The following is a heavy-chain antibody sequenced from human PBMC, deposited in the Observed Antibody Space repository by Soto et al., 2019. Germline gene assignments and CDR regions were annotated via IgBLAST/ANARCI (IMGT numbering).Heavy chain of an antibody. D-gene: IGHD3-10*01. Sequence: QVQLVQSGAEVKNPGASVTVSCKASGYEFDNYGISWVRQAPGQGLEWMGWISGYNGNTNSAENFHGRVTMTRDTSTRIAYMELKSLRSADTAVYYCARGLTRFGESTDPCDVWGQGTMVTVSS. CDR3: ARGLTRFGESTDPCDV. V-gene: IGHV1-18*01. CDR1: GYEFDNYG. J-gene: IGHJ3*01. CDR2: ISGYNGNT.